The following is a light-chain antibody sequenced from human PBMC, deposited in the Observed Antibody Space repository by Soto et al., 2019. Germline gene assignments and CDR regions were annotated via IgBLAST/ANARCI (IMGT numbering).Light chain of an antibody. J-gene: IGKJ4*01. CDR2: EAS. CDR3: EDYSSLSGLT. Sequence: DIQMTQSPSTLSASVGDRVTITCRASQSIGPWLAWYQQKPGKAPTLLIYEASNLQSGVPSRFSGSGYATEFTLTISRLQPDDFATYCCEDYSSLSGLTFGGGTKVDI. CDR1: QSIGPW. V-gene: IGKV1-5*03.